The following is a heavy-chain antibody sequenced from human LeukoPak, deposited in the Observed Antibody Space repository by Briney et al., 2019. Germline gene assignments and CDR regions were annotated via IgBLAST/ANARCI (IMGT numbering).Heavy chain of an antibody. Sequence: ASVKVSCRASGYXFITNDISWVRQAPGQGLEWMGWVSAYNGNTNYAQKLQGRVTMTTDTSTNTAYMELRSLRSDDTAVYYCARSAVADTLSAYYFEYWGQGTLVTVSS. J-gene: IGHJ4*02. V-gene: IGHV1-18*04. CDR3: ARSAVADTLSAYYFEY. D-gene: IGHD6-19*01. CDR1: GYXFITND. CDR2: VSAYNGNT.